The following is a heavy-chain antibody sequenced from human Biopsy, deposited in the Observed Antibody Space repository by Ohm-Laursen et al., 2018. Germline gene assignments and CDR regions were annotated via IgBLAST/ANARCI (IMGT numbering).Heavy chain of an antibody. V-gene: IGHV3-23*01. CDR3: AKAGPARSGYYTGFVVDGCDS. CDR1: GFTFSVYA. J-gene: IGHJ4*02. D-gene: IGHD3-3*01. Sequence: SLRLSCAASGFTFSVYAMTWVRQAPGKGLEWVSAISGSGDTTYYADSVKGRFTISRDNSKNTVSLQMNSLRAEDTALYYCAKAGPARSGYYTGFVVDGCDSWGQGTLVTVSS. CDR2: ISGSGDTT.